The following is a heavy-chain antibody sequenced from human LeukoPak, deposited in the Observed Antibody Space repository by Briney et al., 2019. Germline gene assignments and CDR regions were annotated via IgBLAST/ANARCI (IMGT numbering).Heavy chain of an antibody. Sequence: SETLSLTCTVSGGSISSSSDFWAWIRQPPGKGLEWIGSIYYSASAYYNPSLKSRVTISVDTSKNQFSLKVNSVTAADTAVCYCARQGGGNKNWFDPWGQGSLVTVSS. J-gene: IGHJ5*02. CDR2: IYYSASA. V-gene: IGHV4-39*01. CDR3: ARQGGGNKNWFDP. D-gene: IGHD4-23*01. CDR1: GGSISSSSDF.